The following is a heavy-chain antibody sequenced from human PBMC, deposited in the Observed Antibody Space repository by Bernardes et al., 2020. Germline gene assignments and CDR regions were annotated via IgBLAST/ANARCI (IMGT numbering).Heavy chain of an antibody. J-gene: IGHJ4*02. D-gene: IGHD1-1*01. CDR3: AKNQVSPEARLDY. Sequence: GGSLRLSYTASGFTFSSYGINWVRQAPGKGLEWVAGISAGGNNKFYADLVEGRFTISRDNSKNTVSLQMNSLRAEDTAVYYCAKNQVSPEARLDYWGQGALVTVSS. CDR1: GFTFSSYG. V-gene: IGHV3-23*01. CDR2: ISAGGNNK.